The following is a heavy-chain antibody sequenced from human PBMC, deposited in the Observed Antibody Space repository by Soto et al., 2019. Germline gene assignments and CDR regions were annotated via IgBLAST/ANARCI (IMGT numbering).Heavy chain of an antibody. CDR2: IYYSGST. Sequence: SETLSLTCTVSGGSISSGDYYWSWIRRPPGKGLEWIGYIYYSGSTYYNPSLKSRVTISVDTSKNQFSLKLSSVTAADTAVYYCARAGETNWFDPWGQGTLVTVSS. D-gene: IGHD1-26*01. CDR1: GGSISSGDYY. J-gene: IGHJ5*02. CDR3: ARAGETNWFDP. V-gene: IGHV4-30-4*01.